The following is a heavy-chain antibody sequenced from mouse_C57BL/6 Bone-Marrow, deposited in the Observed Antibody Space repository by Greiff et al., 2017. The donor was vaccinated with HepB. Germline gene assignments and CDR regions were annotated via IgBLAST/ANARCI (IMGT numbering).Heavy chain of an antibody. D-gene: IGHD2-2*01. CDR3: ARGMVTTGYYFDY. CDR2: IWSGGST. V-gene: IGHV2-2*01. CDR1: GFSLTSYG. J-gene: IGHJ2*01. Sequence: QVQLKESGPGLVQPSQSLSITCTVSGFSLTSYGVHWVRQSPGKGLEWLGVIWSGGSTDYNAAFISRLSISKDNSKSQVFFKMNSLQADDTAIYYCARGMVTTGYYFDYWGQGTTLTVSS.